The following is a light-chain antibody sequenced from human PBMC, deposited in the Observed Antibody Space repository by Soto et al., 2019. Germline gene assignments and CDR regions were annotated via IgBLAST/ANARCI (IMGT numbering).Light chain of an antibody. J-gene: IGLJ7*02. CDR2: EVT. V-gene: IGLV2-14*01. CDR3: SSYTSSGVV. CDR1: SNDVGGYNY. Sequence: QSVLTQPASVSGSPGQSITISCAGTSNDVGGYNYVSWYQQHPGKAPKLMIYEVTSRPSGVSNRFSGSKSGNTASLTISGLQAEDEADYFCSSYTSSGVVFGGGTQLTAL.